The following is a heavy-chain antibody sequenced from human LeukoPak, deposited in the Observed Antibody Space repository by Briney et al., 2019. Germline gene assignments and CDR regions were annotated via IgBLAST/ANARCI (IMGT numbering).Heavy chain of an antibody. CDR2: ISGSGGST. CDR3: ATLETRESYYMDV. J-gene: IGHJ6*03. V-gene: IGHV3-23*04. CDR1: GFTVSRNY. D-gene: IGHD4-11*01. Sequence: VHLVESGGGLIQPGGSLRPSCAASGFTVSRNYMNWGRRAPGKGRGWGSSISGSGGSTYYADSVKGRFTISRDNSKNTLYLQMNSLRAEDTAVYYCATLETRESYYMDVWGKGTTVTVSS.